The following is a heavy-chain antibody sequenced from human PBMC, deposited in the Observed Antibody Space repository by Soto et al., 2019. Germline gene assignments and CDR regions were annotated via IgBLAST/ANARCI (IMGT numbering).Heavy chain of an antibody. D-gene: IGHD2-15*01. CDR3: ARALFRYCSGGSCYGGMDV. V-gene: IGHV1-69*13. CDR1: GGTVSSYA. CDR2: IVPIFGTA. Sequence: SVKVSCKASGGTVSSYAISWVRQAPGQGLEWMGGIVPIFGTANYAQKFQGRVTITADESTSTAYMELSSLRSEDTAVYYCARALFRYCSGGSCYGGMDVWGQGTTVTAP. J-gene: IGHJ6*02.